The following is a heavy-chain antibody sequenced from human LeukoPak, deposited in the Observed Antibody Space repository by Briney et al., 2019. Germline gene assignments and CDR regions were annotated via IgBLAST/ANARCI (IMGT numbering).Heavy chain of an antibody. Sequence: PGGALRLSYAPSGYTFRSYATSCGCHAPGEGVEWVSDIFGWGGSTDYADSVKGRFTISRDNSKNTLYMQMNSLRVEDTAVYYCAKDGFIVVVGAATPYYLDYWGQGTLVAVSS. D-gene: IGHD2-15*01. J-gene: IGHJ4*02. CDR2: IFGWGGST. V-gene: IGHV3-23*01. CDR1: GYTFRSYA. CDR3: AKDGFIVVVGAATPYYLDY.